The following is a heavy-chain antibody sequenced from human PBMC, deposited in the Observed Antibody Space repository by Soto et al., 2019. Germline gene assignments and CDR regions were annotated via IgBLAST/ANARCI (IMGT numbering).Heavy chain of an antibody. CDR1: GYTITNSG. J-gene: IGHJ5*02. V-gene: IGHV1-8*02. Sequence: ASVKVSCKASGYTITNSGFNWVRQATGQGLEWMGWMNPNSGNTGYAQKFKGRVTMTRNTSISTAYMELSSLRSEDTAVYYCARGSRGVRFDPWGQGTLVTVSS. CDR2: MNPNSGNT. D-gene: IGHD3-10*01. CDR3: ARGSRGVRFDP.